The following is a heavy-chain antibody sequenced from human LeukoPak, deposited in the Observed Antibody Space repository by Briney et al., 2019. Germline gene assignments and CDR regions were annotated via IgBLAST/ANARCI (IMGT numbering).Heavy chain of an antibody. CDR2: ISYDGVNQ. CDR3: ARAAPSIMGVAEIPDY. Sequence: GGSLRLSCAASRFTFSNYAMHWVRQAPGKGLEWVAVISYDGVNQYYADSVKGRFTISRDNSKTTLYLQMNSLRAEDTALYYCARAAPSIMGVAEIPDYWGQGTLVAVS. D-gene: IGHD3-3*01. J-gene: IGHJ4*02. CDR1: RFTFSNYA. V-gene: IGHV3-30*04.